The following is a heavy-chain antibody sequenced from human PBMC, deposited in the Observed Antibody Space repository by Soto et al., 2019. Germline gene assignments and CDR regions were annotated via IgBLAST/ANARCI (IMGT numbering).Heavy chain of an antibody. CDR1: GGSISSYY. CDR2: IYTSGST. V-gene: IGHV4-4*07. CDR3: ARERLGYCSGGSCYSPARWFDP. Sequence: SETLSLTCTVSGGSISSYYWSWIRQPAGKGLEWIGRIYTSGSTNYNPSLKSRVTMSVDTSKNQFSLKLSSVTAADTAVYYCARERLGYCSGGSCYSPARWFDPWGQGTLVTVSS. J-gene: IGHJ5*02. D-gene: IGHD2-15*01.